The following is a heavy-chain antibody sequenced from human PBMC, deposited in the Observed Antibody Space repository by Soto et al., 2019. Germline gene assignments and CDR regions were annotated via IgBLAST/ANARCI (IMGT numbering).Heavy chain of an antibody. V-gene: IGHV3-23*01. D-gene: IGHD3-9*01. J-gene: IGHJ5*02. CDR3: AKDLRRYFDWLPYNWFDP. CDR1: GFTFYNYA. Sequence: GGSLRLSCAASGFTFYNYAMSWVRQAPGKGLEWVSAISGSGGSTYYADSVKGRFTISRDNSKNTLYLQMNSLRAEDTAVYYCAKDLRRYFDWLPYNWFDPWGQGTLVTVSS. CDR2: ISGSGGST.